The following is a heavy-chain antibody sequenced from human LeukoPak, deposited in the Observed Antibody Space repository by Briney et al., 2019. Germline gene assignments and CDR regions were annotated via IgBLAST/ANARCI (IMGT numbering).Heavy chain of an antibody. CDR2: IKSKTDGGTT. CDR3: TSDLFLFGSSQLVQNY. D-gene: IGHD6-13*01. J-gene: IGHJ4*02. CDR1: GFTFSNAW. Sequence: GGSLRLSCAASGFTFSNAWMSWVRQAPGKGLEWVGRIKSKTDGGTTDYAAPVKGRFTISRDDSKNTLYLQMNSLKTEDTAVYYCTSDLFLFGSSQLVQNYWGQGALVTVSS. V-gene: IGHV3-15*01.